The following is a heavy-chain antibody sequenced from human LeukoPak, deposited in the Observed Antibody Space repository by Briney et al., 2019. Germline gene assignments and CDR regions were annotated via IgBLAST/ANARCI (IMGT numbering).Heavy chain of an antibody. CDR3: ARDQARTSLGSGMDV. V-gene: IGHV3-7*01. J-gene: IGHJ6*02. CDR2: IRNTGSKN. CDR1: GFTFSSYW. D-gene: IGHD7-27*01. Sequence: GGSLRLSCAASGFTFSSYWMSLVRQAPGKGLEWVANIRNTGSKNCSVDSVKGRFTISRDNAKNSLYLLMNSLRAEDTAVYYCARDQARTSLGSGMDVWGQGTTVTVSS.